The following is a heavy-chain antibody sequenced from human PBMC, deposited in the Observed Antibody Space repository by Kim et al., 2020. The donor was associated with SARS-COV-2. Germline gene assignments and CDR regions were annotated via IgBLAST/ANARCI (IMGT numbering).Heavy chain of an antibody. CDR2: INHSGST. D-gene: IGHD2-15*01. J-gene: IGHJ4*02. Sequence: SKTLSLTCAVYGGSFSGYYWSWIRQPPGKGLEWIGEINHSGSTNYNPSLKSRVTISVDTSKNQFSLKLSSVTAADTAVYYCARGSGGLGYCSGGSCYSIVLDYWGQGTLVTVSS. CDR3: ARGSGGLGYCSGGSCYSIVLDY. V-gene: IGHV4-34*01. CDR1: GGSFSGYY.